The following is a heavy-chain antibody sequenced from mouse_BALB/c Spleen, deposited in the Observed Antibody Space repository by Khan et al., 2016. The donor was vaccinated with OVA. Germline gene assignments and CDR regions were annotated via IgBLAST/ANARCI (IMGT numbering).Heavy chain of an antibody. J-gene: IGHJ2*01. D-gene: IGHD6-1*01. Sequence: QIQLVQSGPELKKPGETVKISCKASGYTFKDYVMNWVKQSPGEGLKWMGWMNTYTGEPTYADDFKGRFAFSLETSATTAYLQISSLKNEATATYFSVRCHGGYWGQGTTLTVSS. CDR1: GYTFKDYV. CDR2: MNTYTGEP. CDR3: VRCHGGY. V-gene: IGHV9-3-1*01.